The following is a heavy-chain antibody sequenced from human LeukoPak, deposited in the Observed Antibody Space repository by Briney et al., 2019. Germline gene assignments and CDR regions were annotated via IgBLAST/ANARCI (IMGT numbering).Heavy chain of an antibody. D-gene: IGHD3-10*01. CDR2: ISVYSGNT. V-gene: IGHV1-18*01. J-gene: IGHJ4*02. CDR1: GYTFTNYD. CDR3: AAGTPLRDFDY. Sequence: ASVKVPCKASGYTFTNYDISWVRQAPGQGLEWMGWISVYSGNTKYAQMFQGRVTMATNTSTSTVYMELRSLRSDDTAVYYCAAGTPLRDFDYWGQGTLVTVSS.